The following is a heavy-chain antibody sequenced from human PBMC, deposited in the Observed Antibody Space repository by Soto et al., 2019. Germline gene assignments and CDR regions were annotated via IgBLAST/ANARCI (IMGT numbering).Heavy chain of an antibody. CDR3: ARSSGGGFGIIVEGTNCFAP. V-gene: IGHV1-46*01. CDR2: INPNGGST. CDR1: GDTFTSYY. Sequence: GASVKVSCKAPGDTFTSYYMHWVRQAPGHGLEWMGVINPNGGSTRFAQKFQGRVTMTSDTSTSTVYMELRGLTSEDTAVYYCARSSGGGFGIIVEGTNCFAPWGQGTMVTVYS. J-gene: IGHJ5*02. D-gene: IGHD2-15*01.